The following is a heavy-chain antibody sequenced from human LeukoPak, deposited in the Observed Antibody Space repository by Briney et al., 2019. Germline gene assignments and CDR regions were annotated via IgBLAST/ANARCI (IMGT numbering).Heavy chain of an antibody. CDR1: GGSISSYY. Sequence: SETLSLTCTVSGGSISSYYWSWIRQHPGKGLEWIGYIYYSGSTYYNPSLKSRVTISVDTSKNQFSLKLSSVTAADTAVYYCARVNINNWHSCDYWGQGTLVTVSS. V-gene: IGHV4-59*12. D-gene: IGHD1-1*01. J-gene: IGHJ4*02. CDR3: ARVNINNWHSCDY. CDR2: IYYSGST.